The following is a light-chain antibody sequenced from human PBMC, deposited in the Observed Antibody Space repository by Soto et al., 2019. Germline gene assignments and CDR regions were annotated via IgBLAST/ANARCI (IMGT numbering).Light chain of an antibody. V-gene: IGKV3-20*01. J-gene: IGKJ2*01. CDR2: GAS. CDR3: QRYGSSPLYA. Sequence: EIVLTQSPGTLYLSPGERATFSCRTSQTVNTEFLAWYHQKHGLAPRLLIHGASNRATGIPDRFSGSGSGTDFTLTISALEPGAFAVYYCQRYGSSPLYAFGQGTKLEI. CDR1: QTVNTEF.